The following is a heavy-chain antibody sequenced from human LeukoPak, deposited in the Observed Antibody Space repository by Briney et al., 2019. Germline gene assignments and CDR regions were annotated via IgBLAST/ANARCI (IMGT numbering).Heavy chain of an antibody. CDR1: GGTFSSYA. CDR3: ARGNLDLYDYVWGSYPDWFDH. V-gene: IGHV1-69*06. Sequence: SVKVSCKASGGTFSSYAISWVRQAPGQGLEWMGGIIPIFGTANYAQKFQGRVTITADKSTSTAYMELSSLRSEDTAVYYCARGNLDLYDYVWGSYPDWFDHWGQGTLVTVSS. CDR2: IIPIFGTA. J-gene: IGHJ5*02. D-gene: IGHD3-16*02.